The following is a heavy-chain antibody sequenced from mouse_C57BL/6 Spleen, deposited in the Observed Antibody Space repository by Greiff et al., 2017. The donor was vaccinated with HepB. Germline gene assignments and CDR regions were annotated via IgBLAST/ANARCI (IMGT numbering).Heavy chain of an antibody. CDR2: IRNKANGYTT. D-gene: IGHD2-3*01. Sequence: EVQLVESGGGLVQPGGSLSLSCAASGFTFTDYYMSWVRQPPGKALEWLGFIRNKANGYTTEYSASVKGRFTISRDNSQSILYLQMNALRAEDSATYYCARSLDGYRHYYAMDYWGQGTSVTVSS. CDR3: ARSLDGYRHYYAMDY. J-gene: IGHJ4*01. CDR1: GFTFTDYY. V-gene: IGHV7-3*01.